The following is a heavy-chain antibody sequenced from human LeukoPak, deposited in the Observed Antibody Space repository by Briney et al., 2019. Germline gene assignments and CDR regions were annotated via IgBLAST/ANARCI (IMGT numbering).Heavy chain of an antibody. D-gene: IGHD3-9*01. J-gene: IGHJ4*02. V-gene: IGHV3-30*14. CDR2: ISYDGSNK. CDR1: GFTFSSYA. CDR3: ARDLSGQFDY. Sequence: GGSLRLSCAASGFTFSSYAMHWVRQAPGKGLEWVAVISYDGSNKYYADSVKGRFTISRDNSKNTLYLQMNSLRAEDTAVYYCARDLSGQFDYWGQGTLVTVSS.